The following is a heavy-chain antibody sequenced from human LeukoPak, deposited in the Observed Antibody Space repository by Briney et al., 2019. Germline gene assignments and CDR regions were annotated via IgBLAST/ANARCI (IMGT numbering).Heavy chain of an antibody. CDR3: AKDRLYYYDTSGPLDY. Sequence: PGGSLRLSCAVSGWMHWVRQAPGKGLVWVSGINDLGTATYYADSVKGRFTISRDNAKNTVSLQMNSLSADDTAVYYCAKDRLYYYDTSGPLDYWGQGSLVTVSS. D-gene: IGHD3-22*01. CDR1: GW. J-gene: IGHJ4*02. CDR2: INDLGTAT. V-gene: IGHV3-74*01.